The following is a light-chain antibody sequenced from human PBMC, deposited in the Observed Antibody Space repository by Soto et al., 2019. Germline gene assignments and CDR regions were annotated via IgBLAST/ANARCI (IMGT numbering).Light chain of an antibody. CDR1: QSISSDS. J-gene: IGKJ2*01. Sequence: DIVSTQSPGTLSLSPGERATLSCRASQSISSDSLGWFQQKPGQPPRLLIYATSIRATGIPDRFSGSGSGTDFTLTISRLEPEDFAVYFCQHNTFGQGTKLEI. V-gene: IGKV3-20*01. CDR2: ATS. CDR3: QHNT.